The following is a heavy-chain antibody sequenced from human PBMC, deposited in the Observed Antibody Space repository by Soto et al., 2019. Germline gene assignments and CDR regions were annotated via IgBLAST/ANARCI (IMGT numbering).Heavy chain of an antibody. D-gene: IGHD2-15*01. CDR2: ISYDGRKK. CDR1: GFTFSSHG. J-gene: IGHJ5*02. Sequence: QVQLVESGGGVVQPGRSLRLSCVVSGFTFSSHGMHWVSQAPGKGLEWVAIISYDGRKKYYLDSVKGRFTISRDNARNTLYLQMDNLRVEDTAVYHCAKDTGDCKSVSCNPGNNWFDPWGRGTLVTVSS. CDR3: AKDTGDCKSVSCNPGNNWFDP. V-gene: IGHV3-30*18.